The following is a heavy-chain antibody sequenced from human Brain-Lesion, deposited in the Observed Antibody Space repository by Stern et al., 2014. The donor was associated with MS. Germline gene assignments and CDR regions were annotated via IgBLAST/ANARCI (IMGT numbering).Heavy chain of an antibody. CDR2: IFPRDSNT. CDR3: ARSPATPSGYDRFDY. D-gene: IGHD5-12*01. Sequence: VQLGQSGAEVKKPGESLKISCEASGYLFDDYWIGWVRQMSGRGLELVAIIFPRDSNTRYSPSVQGQVTIPADKSISTAHLQWSTLKASAPAMYYWARSPATPSGYDRFDYWGQGALVTVSS. CDR1: GYLFDDYW. V-gene: IGHV5-51*03. J-gene: IGHJ4*02.